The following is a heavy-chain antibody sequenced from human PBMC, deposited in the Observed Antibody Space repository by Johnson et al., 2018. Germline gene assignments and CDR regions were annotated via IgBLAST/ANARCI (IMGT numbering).Heavy chain of an antibody. CDR3: TRVSSGGSCYSAYCYYMDV. CDR1: GITFGDYA. D-gene: IGHD2-15*01. CDR2: IRSKAYGGTT. V-gene: IGHV3-49*03. J-gene: IGHJ6*03. Sequence: VQLVQSGGGLVQPGRSLRLSCTASGITFGDYAMSWFRQAPGKGLEWVGFIRSKAYGGTTEYAASVKGRFTIPRDDSKSIAYLQMNSLKTEDTAVYYCTRVSSGGSCYSAYCYYMDVWGKGTTVTVSS.